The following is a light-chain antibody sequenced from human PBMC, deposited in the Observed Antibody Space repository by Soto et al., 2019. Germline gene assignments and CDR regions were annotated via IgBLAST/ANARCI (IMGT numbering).Light chain of an antibody. J-gene: IGLJ1*01. CDR2: DVS. V-gene: IGLV2-14*01. Sequence: QSVLTQPASVSGSPGQSITISCTGTGSDVGGYSYVSWYQQHPGKAPKLMIYDVSNRPSGVSNRFSGSKSGNTASLTISGLQAEDEADYYCSSYTSSSTQVFGTGTKVTVL. CDR1: GSDVGGYSY. CDR3: SSYTSSSTQV.